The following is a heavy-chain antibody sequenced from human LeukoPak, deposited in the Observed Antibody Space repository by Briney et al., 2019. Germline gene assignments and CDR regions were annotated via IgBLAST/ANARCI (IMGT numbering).Heavy chain of an antibody. V-gene: IGHV3-20*04. J-gene: IGHJ3*02. CDR2: INWNGGST. CDR3: AKDILRYYYDSRNAFDI. Sequence: GGSLRLSCAASGFTFDDYGMSWVRQAPGKGLEWVSGINWNGGSTGYADSVKGRFTISRDNAKNSLYLQMNSLRAEDTALYYCAKDILRYYYDSRNAFDIWGQGTMVTVSS. CDR1: GFTFDDYG. D-gene: IGHD3-22*01.